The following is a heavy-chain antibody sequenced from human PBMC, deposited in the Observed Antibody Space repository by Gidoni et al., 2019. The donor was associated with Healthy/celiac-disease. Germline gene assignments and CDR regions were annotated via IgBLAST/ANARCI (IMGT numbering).Heavy chain of an antibody. V-gene: IGHV3-64*01. Sequence: EVQLVESGGGLVQPGGSLRLSCAASGFTFRSYAMHWVRQAPGKGLEYVSAISSNGGSTYYANSVKGRFTISRDNSKNTLYLQMGSLRAEDMAVYYCARERCSGGSCYDDYWGQGTLVTVSS. D-gene: IGHD2-15*01. CDR1: GFTFRSYA. CDR3: ARERCSGGSCYDDY. J-gene: IGHJ4*02. CDR2: ISSNGGST.